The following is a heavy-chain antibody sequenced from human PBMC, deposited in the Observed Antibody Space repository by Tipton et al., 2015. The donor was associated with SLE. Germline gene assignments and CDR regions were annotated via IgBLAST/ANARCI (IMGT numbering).Heavy chain of an antibody. CDR2: IYASGST. CDR3: ARQTGAYFYYYMDV. D-gene: IGHD7-27*01. V-gene: IGHV4-4*07. CDR1: DGSISDYY. J-gene: IGHJ6*03. Sequence: TLSLTCTVSDGSISDYYWTWIRQPAGEGLEWIGRIYASGSTNYNPSLRSRAAMSVDTSKSHVSLKLTSVTAADTAVYYCARQTGAYFYYYMDVWGKGTTVTIS.